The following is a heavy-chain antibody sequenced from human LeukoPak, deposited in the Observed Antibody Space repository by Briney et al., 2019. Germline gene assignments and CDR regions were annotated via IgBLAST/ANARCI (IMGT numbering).Heavy chain of an antibody. CDR3: ATEHSPRIPSLSIAAAGDNWFDP. CDR2: ISSSSSYI. Sequence: GGSLRLSCAASGFTFSSYSMNWVRQAPGKGLEWVSSISSSSSYIYYADSVKGRFTISRDNAKNSLYLQMNSLRAEDTAVYYCATEHSPRIPSLSIAAAGDNWFDPWGQGTLVTVSS. D-gene: IGHD6-13*01. J-gene: IGHJ5*02. V-gene: IGHV3-21*01. CDR1: GFTFSSYS.